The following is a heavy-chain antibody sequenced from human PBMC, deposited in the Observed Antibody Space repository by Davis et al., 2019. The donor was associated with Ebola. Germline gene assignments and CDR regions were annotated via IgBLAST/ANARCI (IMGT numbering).Heavy chain of an antibody. CDR2: ISAYNGHT. D-gene: IGHD1/OR15-1a*01. J-gene: IGHJ4*02. CDR3: ARDPMNTLAALPDF. V-gene: IGHV1-18*01. CDR1: NYTFTSYG. Sequence: ASVKVSCKTSNYTFTSYGLSWVRQAPGQGLEWMGWISAYNGHTNYAHSLQGRVTMTTDTSTSTVDLDLSSLGPEDTAVYYCARDPMNTLAALPDFWGQGTLVTVSS.